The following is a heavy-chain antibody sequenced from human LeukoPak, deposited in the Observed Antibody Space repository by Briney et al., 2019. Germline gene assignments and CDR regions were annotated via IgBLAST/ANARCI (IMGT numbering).Heavy chain of an antibody. CDR1: GFTVSSKY. D-gene: IGHD6-6*01. CDR3: ATSLASARAAGYYFDY. CDR2: VYSSGST. Sequence: GGSLRLSCAASGFTVSSKYMSWVRQAPGKGLEWVSVVYSSGSTYYADSVKGRFTISRDNSKNTLSLQMNSLRAEDTTVYYCATSLASARAAGYYFDYWGQGTLVTVSS. V-gene: IGHV3-66*01. J-gene: IGHJ4*02.